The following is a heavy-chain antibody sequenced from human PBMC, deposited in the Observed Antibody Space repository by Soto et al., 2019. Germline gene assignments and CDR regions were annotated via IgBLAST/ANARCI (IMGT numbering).Heavy chain of an antibody. CDR2: ISESGDNT. CDR1: GFTFRSYA. V-gene: IGHV3-23*01. J-gene: IGHJ6*02. CDR3: AKDSVLRFLAPYYSMDV. Sequence: EVQLLESGGGLVQPGGSLRLSCAASGFTFRSYAMSWVRQAPGKGPEWVSGISESGDNTYYTDSVKGRFTISRDISKNTQSLQRNSLRAEDTAVYYCAKDSVLRFLAPYYSMDVWGQGTTVTVSS. D-gene: IGHD3-3*01.